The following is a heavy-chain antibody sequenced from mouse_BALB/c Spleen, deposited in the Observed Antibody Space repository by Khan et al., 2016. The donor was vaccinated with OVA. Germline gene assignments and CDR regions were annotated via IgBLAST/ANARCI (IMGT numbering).Heavy chain of an antibody. CDR1: GYTFSSYW. J-gene: IGHJ3*01. CDR3: ARLGYGLAY. D-gene: IGHD2-2*01. V-gene: IGHV1-80*01. Sequence: QVQLKQSGAELVRPGSSVKISCKASGYTFSSYWMNWVKQRPGQGLEWIGQIYPGDGNTHYNGNCKGKATLTADKSSSTAYMQLSSLTSEDSAVYFCARLGYGLAYWVQGTLVTVSA. CDR2: IYPGDGNT.